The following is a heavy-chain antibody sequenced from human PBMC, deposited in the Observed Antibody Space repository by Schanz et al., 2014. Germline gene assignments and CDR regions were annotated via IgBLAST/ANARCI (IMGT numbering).Heavy chain of an antibody. Sequence: DVQLLESGGGLVQPGGSLRLSCAASGFTFNSYAMTWVRQAPGKGLEWVSSISHSGGSKYYADSVKGRFTISRDNSENTLYLQMNSLSADDTAVFYCATGMGYCSGGTCYDYYYYGLDVWGQGTTVTVSS. CDR3: ATGMGYCSGGTCYDYYYYGLDV. CDR1: GFTFNSYA. J-gene: IGHJ6*02. CDR2: ISHSGGSK. D-gene: IGHD2-15*01. V-gene: IGHV3-23*01.